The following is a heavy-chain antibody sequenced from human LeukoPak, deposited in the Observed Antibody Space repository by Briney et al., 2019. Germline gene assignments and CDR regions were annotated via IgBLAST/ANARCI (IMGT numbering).Heavy chain of an antibody. V-gene: IGHV3-33*01. D-gene: IGHD1-20*01. CDR3: ARDRNWYFDS. CDR2: IWYDGGNK. CDR1: GFTFRTYG. J-gene: IGHJ4*02. Sequence: GGSLRLSCAASGFTFRTYGMHWVRQTPGKGLEWVAGIWYDGGNKYNVDSVTGRFTISRDSSNNTLFLQLDSLRAEDTAVYYCARDRNWYFDSWGQGTLVTVSS.